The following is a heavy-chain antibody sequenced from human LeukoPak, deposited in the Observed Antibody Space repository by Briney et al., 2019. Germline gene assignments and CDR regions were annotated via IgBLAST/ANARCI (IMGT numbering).Heavy chain of an antibody. Sequence: SETLSLTCTVSGASISSGSYYWSWIRQPAGKGLEWIGRIYTSGSTTYNPSLKSRVTISVDTSKNQFSLKLSSVTAADTAVYYCARDRRDGYNSGYFEYWGQGTLVTVSS. V-gene: IGHV4-61*02. CDR1: GASISSGSYY. CDR3: ARDRRDGYNSGYFEY. CDR2: IYTSGST. J-gene: IGHJ4*02. D-gene: IGHD5-24*01.